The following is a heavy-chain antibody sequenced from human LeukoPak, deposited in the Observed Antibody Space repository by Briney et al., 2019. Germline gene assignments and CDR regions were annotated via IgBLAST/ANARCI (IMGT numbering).Heavy chain of an antibody. Sequence: SVKVSCKASGYTFTDYYMHWVRQAPGQGLEWMGWINPNSGGTNYAQKFQGRVSMTRDTSISTAYMELSRLRSDDTAFYYCARGGRNYYDSSYHWGQGTPVTVSS. V-gene: IGHV1-2*02. CDR2: INPNSGGT. CDR1: GYTFTDYY. J-gene: IGHJ5*02. D-gene: IGHD3-22*01. CDR3: ARGGRNYYDSSYH.